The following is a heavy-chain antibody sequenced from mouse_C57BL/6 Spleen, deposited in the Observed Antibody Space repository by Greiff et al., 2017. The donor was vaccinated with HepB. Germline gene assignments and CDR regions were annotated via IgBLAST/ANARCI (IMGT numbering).Heavy chain of an antibody. D-gene: IGHD2-1*01. J-gene: IGHJ4*01. Sequence: VQLQQSGPVLVKPGASVKMSCKASGYTFTDYYMNWVKQSHGKSLEWIGVINPYNGGTSYNQKFKGKATLNVDKSSSTAYMERNSLTSEDSAVYYCARHYGNHDAMDYWGQGTSVTVSS. CDR2: INPYNGGT. CDR3: ARHYGNHDAMDY. CDR1: GYTFTDYY. V-gene: IGHV1-19*01.